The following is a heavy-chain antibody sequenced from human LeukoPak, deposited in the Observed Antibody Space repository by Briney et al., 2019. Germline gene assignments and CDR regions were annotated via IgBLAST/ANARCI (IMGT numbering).Heavy chain of an antibody. D-gene: IGHD3-22*01. Sequence: GGSLRLSCAASGFTVSSNYMNWVRQAPGKGLEWVSYISSSSSTIYYADSVKGRFTISRDNAKNSLYLQMNSLRAEDTAVYYCARVGMIVVADAFDIWGQGTMVTVSS. CDR2: ISSSSSTI. J-gene: IGHJ3*02. CDR1: GFTVSSNY. V-gene: IGHV3-48*04. CDR3: ARVGMIVVADAFDI.